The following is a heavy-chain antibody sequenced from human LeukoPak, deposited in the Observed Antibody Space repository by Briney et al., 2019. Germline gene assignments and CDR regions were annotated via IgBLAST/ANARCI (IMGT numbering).Heavy chain of an antibody. CDR1: GDSFSSNSAA. V-gene: IGHV6-1*01. CDR3: ARGISGWYASGFDY. CDR2: TYYRSKWYN. J-gene: IGHJ4*02. D-gene: IGHD6-19*01. Sequence: SQTLSLTCAISGDSFSSNSAAWNWLRQSPSRGLEWLGRTYYRSKWYNDYAVSVKSRITINPDTSKNQFSLQLNSVTPEDTAVYYCARGISGWYASGFDYWGQGTLVTVSS.